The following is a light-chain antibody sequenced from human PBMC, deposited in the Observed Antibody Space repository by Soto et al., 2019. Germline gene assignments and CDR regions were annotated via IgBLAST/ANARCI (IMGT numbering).Light chain of an antibody. CDR3: QQYNNWPPWT. CDR1: QSVSDY. CDR2: GAS. Sequence: VWTQGQATMSWSPGERASLSCRASQSVSDYLTWYQHKPGQAPRLLIYGASTRATGIPARFSGSGSGTEFTLTITSLQSEDFAVYYCQQYNNWPPWTFGQGTKVDIK. J-gene: IGKJ1*01. V-gene: IGKV3-15*01.